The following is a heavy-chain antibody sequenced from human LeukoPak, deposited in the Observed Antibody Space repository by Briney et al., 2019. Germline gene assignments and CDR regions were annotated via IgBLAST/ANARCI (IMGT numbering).Heavy chain of an antibody. CDR2: ISDSGGRT. CDR3: AKRGVVIRVILVGFHKEAYYFDS. CDR1: GITLSNYG. Sequence: GGSLRLSCAVSGITLSNYGMSWVRPAPGKGLEWVAGISDSGGRTNYADSVKGRFTISRDNPKNTLYLQMNSLRAEDTAVYFCAKRGVVIRVILVGFHKEAYYFDSWGQGALVTVSS. J-gene: IGHJ4*02. D-gene: IGHD3-22*01. V-gene: IGHV3-23*01.